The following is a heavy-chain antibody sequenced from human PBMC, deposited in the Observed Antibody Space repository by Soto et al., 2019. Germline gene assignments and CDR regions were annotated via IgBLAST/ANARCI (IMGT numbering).Heavy chain of an antibody. J-gene: IGHJ6*01. Sequence: GPSLKISCKGSGYSFTSYWISWVRQMPGKVLEWMGRIDPSDSYTNCSPSFQGHVTISADKSISTAYLQWSSLKTSDTAMYYCARPRPGDCYYGMNVWGQGATVAASS. V-gene: IGHV5-10-1*01. CDR3: ARPRPGDCYYGMNV. CDR2: IDPSDSYT. CDR1: GYSFTSYW.